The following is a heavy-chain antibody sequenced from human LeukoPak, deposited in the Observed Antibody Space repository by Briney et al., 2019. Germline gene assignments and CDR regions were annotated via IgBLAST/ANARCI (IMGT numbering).Heavy chain of an antibody. CDR2: IRGSGEST. CDR1: RFTVATNH. D-gene: IGHD3-10*01. CDR3: AKDRISYTTSPGELSH. J-gene: IGHJ4*02. V-gene: IGHV3-23*01. Sequence: PGGSLRLSCAASRFTVATNHMNWVRQAPGKGLEWVSTIRGSGESTHYADSVQGRFTISRDNSLYTVYLQMDSLRGDDTAVYYCAKDRISYTTSPGELSHWGQGTLVIVSS.